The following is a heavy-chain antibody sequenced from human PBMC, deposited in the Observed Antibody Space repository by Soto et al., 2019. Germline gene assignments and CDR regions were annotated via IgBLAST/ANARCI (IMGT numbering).Heavy chain of an antibody. V-gene: IGHV3-23*01. CDR1: GFTFGDYA. CDR3: AKDAVSYNGEWDWFDT. D-gene: IGHD3-10*01. CDR2: IGGGGTDT. J-gene: IGHJ5*02. Sequence: QLLESGGGLVQPGGSLRVHCVASGFTFGDYAMSWVRQAPGKGLEWVASIGGGGTDTYYAVSVKGRFTISIDNSKSTRYLQMNNLRVEDTAVYYCAKDAVSYNGEWDWFDTWGQGTLVTVSS.